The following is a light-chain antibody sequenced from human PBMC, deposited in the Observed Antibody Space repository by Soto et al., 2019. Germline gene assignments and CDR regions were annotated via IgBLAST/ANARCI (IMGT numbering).Light chain of an antibody. V-gene: IGLV2-14*03. Sequence: QSALTQPASMSGSPGQSITISCTGTSGDVGFYDFVSWYQQHPGKVPRLIIYGVTKRPSGVSHRFSGSKSGNTASLTISGLQVEDKADYSCASYTGSSTYLFGGGTKLTVL. CDR1: SGDVGFYDF. CDR3: ASYTGSSTYL. CDR2: GVT. J-gene: IGLJ3*02.